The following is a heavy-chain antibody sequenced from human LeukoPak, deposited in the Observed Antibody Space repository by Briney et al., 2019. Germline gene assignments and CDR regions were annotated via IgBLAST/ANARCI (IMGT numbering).Heavy chain of an antibody. V-gene: IGHV1-18*01. CDR1: GYTFTSYG. D-gene: IGHD4-23*01. CDR2: ISAYNGNR. Sequence: ASVKVSCKASGYTFTSYGISWLRQAPGQPLEGMGWISAYNGNRNYAQKLQGIITRTTETPTSTAYTERRSLRSDDTAVYYCARDQALTMVATQIDYWGQGTLVTVSS. J-gene: IGHJ4*02. CDR3: ARDQALTMVATQIDY.